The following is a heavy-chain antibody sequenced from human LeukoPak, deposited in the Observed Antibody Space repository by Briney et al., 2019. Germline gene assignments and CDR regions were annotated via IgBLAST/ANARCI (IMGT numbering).Heavy chain of an antibody. Sequence: PGGSLRLSCAASGFTFSNAWMTWVRQAPGQGLEWVARIKSKTDGETTDYAAPVKGRFAISRDDSKNTLYLQMNSLKTEDTAVYYCAKITPGDYARERLNWFDPWGQGTLVTVSS. CDR2: IKSKTDGETT. CDR1: GFTFSNAW. J-gene: IGHJ5*02. V-gene: IGHV3-15*01. D-gene: IGHD4-17*01. CDR3: AKITPGDYARERLNWFDP.